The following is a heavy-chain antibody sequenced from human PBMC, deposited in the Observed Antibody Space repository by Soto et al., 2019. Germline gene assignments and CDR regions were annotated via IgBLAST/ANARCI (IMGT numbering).Heavy chain of an antibody. J-gene: IGHJ4*02. CDR1: GGTFSSYA. Sequence: QVQLVQSGAEVKKPGSSVKVSCKASGGTFSSYAISWVRQAPGQGLEWMGGIIPIFGTANYAQKFQGRVTITADESTSTAYTELSSLSAEDTAVYYCGRESRYCSGGSCYFLPGIDYWGQGTLVTVSS. CDR3: GRESRYCSGGSCYFLPGIDY. V-gene: IGHV1-69*12. CDR2: IIPIFGTA. D-gene: IGHD2-15*01.